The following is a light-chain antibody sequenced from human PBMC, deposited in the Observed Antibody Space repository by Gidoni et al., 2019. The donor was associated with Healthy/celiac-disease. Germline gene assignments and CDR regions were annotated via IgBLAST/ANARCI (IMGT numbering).Light chain of an antibody. CDR2: GAS. CDR1: QSVSSN. Sequence: EIVMTQSPATLSVSPGERATLSCRASQSVSSNLAWYQQKPGQAPRLLIYGASTRATGIPARFSGRWSVTEFTLTISSLQSEDFAVYYCQQYNNWPPWTFGQGTKVEIK. CDR3: QQYNNWPPWT. J-gene: IGKJ1*01. V-gene: IGKV3-15*01.